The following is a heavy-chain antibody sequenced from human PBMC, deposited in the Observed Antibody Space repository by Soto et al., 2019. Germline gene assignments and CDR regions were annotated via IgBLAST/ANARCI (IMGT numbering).Heavy chain of an antibody. V-gene: IGHV3-30*04. Sequence: GESLKISCAASGFMFSAYAMLWVRQAPGKGLEWVAAISYDGTNKYYADSIKGRFTISRDNSANTLFLQVNSLRREDTAMYYCAGDPSPYTSGWYGIDFWGHGTLVTVSS. CDR3: AGDPSPYTSGWYGIDF. CDR2: ISYDGTNK. D-gene: IGHD6-19*01. CDR1: GFMFSAYA. J-gene: IGHJ4*01.